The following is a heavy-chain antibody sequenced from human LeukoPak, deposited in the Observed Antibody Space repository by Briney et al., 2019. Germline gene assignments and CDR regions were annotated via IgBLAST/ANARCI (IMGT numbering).Heavy chain of an antibody. CDR2: VSTYSGNA. J-gene: IGHJ4*02. CDR3: AREGGFCASSSCEPLDY. V-gene: IGHV1-18*01. CDR1: GYPFTSYG. Sequence: GASVKVSCKASGYPFTSYGINWVRQAPGQGLEWVGWVSTYSGNANHAQKLQGRVILTTDTSTSTVYMEVRSLTSDDTAVYYCAREGGFCASSSCEPLDYWGQGTLVTVSS. D-gene: IGHD2-2*03.